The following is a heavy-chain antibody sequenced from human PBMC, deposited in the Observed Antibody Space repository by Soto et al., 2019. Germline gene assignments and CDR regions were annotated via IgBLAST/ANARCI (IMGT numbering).Heavy chain of an antibody. CDR3: ARARITMIVVVIIDAFDI. V-gene: IGHV1-69*13. D-gene: IGHD3-22*01. J-gene: IGHJ3*02. CDR1: GGTFSSYA. CDR2: IIPIFGTT. Sequence: SVKVSCKASGGTFSSYAISWVRQAPGQGLEWMGGIIPIFGTTNYAQKFQGRVTITADESTSTAYMELSSLRSEDTAVYYCARARITMIVVVIIDAFDIWGQGTMVTVSS.